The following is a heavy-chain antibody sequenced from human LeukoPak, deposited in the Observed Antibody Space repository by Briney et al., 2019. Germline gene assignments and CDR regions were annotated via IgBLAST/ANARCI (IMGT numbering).Heavy chain of an antibody. J-gene: IGHJ6*02. CDR2: ISAYSDNT. CDR3: ARDGVEMATYYYYAMDV. Sequence: ASVKVSCKASGFTFTSYGFNWVRQAPGQGLEWMGWISAYSDNTNFAQKFQDRVIMTTDTSTSTAYMELRSLRSDDTAVYYCARDGVEMATYYYYAMDVWGQGTTVTVSS. D-gene: IGHD5-24*01. CDR1: GFTFTSYG. V-gene: IGHV1-18*04.